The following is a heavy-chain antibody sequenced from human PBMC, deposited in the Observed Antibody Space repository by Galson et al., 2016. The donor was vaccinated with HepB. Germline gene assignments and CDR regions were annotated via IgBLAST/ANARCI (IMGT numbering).Heavy chain of an antibody. Sequence: SLRLSCAASGFTLGNYWMSWVRQAPGKGLEWVANIKEDGTEKHYVDSVKGRFTISRDNAKNSLYLQMNSLRAEDTAIYDCAKSSGWDCDYWGQGTRVTVSS. CDR2: IKEDGTEK. CDR1: GFTLGNYW. CDR3: AKSSGWDCDY. V-gene: IGHV3-7*03. D-gene: IGHD1-26*01. J-gene: IGHJ4*02.